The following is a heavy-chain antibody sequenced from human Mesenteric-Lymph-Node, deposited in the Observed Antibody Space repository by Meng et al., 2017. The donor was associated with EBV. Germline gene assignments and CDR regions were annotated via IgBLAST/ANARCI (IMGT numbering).Heavy chain of an antibody. CDR2: IYHSGST. Sequence: QVQLKESGPVLVKPSDPLSLTCNVSGGSINSFYWSWIRQPPGKGLEWIGYIYHSGSTNYTPSLKSRVTMSVDMSKNQFSLKLSSVTAADTAVYYCARGEVFDSWGQGTLVTVSS. CDR3: ARGEVFDS. J-gene: IGHJ4*02. V-gene: IGHV4-59*07. CDR1: GGSINSFY.